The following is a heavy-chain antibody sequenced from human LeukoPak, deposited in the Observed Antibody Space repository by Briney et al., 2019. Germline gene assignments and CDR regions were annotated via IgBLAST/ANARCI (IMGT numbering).Heavy chain of an antibody. CDR3: ASADSSSYYFDY. V-gene: IGHV4-31*03. D-gene: IGHD3-22*01. J-gene: IGHJ4*02. CDR2: IYYSGST. Sequence: PQTLSLTCTVSGGSISSGGYYWSWIRQHPGKGLEWIGYIYYSGSTYYNPSLKSRVTISVDTSKNQFSLKLSSVTAADTAVYYCASADSSSYYFDYWGQGTLVTVSS. CDR1: GGSISSGGYY.